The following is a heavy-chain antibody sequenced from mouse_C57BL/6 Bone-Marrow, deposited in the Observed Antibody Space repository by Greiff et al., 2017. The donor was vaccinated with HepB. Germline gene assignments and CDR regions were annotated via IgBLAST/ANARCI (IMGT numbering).Heavy chain of an antibody. J-gene: IGHJ1*01. CDR1: GFTFNSYT. Sequence: VQLKESGGRLVQPGGSLKLSCAASGFTFNSYTMSWVRQTPEKRLEWVTYISNGGGYTYYPDTVKGRFIISRDNAKNTLYLQMSSLKSEDTAMYYCARRGGNYGDWYFDVWGAGTTVTVSS. V-gene: IGHV5-12-2*01. CDR2: ISNGGGYT. CDR3: ARRGGNYGDWYFDV. D-gene: IGHD2-1*01.